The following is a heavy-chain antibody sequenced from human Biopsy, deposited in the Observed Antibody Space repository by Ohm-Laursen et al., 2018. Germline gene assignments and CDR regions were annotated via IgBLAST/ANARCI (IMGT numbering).Heavy chain of an antibody. CDR3: ARGGQGGFLEWLFIG. CDR2: ITGGGDRT. D-gene: IGHD3-3*01. J-gene: IGHJ4*02. CDR1: GFTFSIYS. Sequence: SLRLSCAASGFTFSIYSMTWVRQAPGKGLEWVAGITGGGDRTYYADSVKGRFIISRDNSKNTLFLQMNSLRAEDTALYYCARGGQGGFLEWLFIGWGQGTLVTVSS. V-gene: IGHV3-23*01.